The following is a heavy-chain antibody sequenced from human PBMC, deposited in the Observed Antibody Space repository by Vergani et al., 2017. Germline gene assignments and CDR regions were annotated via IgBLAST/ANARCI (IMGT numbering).Heavy chain of an antibody. Sequence: EVQLLESGGDLVQPGGSLRLSCAASGFTFIMHAMSWVRQAPGKGLEWVSTLSASDRRTHYADSVKGRFTISRDNSKNTLFLHMNSLRPEDTAVYYCARDSYGDYWGQGTLVTVSS. CDR3: ARDSYGDY. CDR2: LSASDRRT. D-gene: IGHD1-26*01. J-gene: IGHJ4*02. V-gene: IGHV3-23*01. CDR1: GFTFIMHA.